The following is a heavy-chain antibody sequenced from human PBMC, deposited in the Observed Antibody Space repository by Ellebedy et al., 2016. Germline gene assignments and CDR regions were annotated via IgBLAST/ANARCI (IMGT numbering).Heavy chain of an antibody. CDR2: IRNKADGETK. CDR3: TRDRPIDY. CDR1: GFTFGDYA. Sequence: GGSLRLSCTPSGFTFGDYAMSWFRQAPGKGLQWVGFIRNKADGETKQYAASVEGRFAISRDDSKSVAYLQMDSLKSEDTAVYYCTRDRPIDYWGQGTLVTVSS. V-gene: IGHV3-49*03. J-gene: IGHJ4*02.